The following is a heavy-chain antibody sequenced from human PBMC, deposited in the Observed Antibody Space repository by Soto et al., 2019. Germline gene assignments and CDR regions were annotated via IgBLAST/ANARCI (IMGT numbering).Heavy chain of an antibody. CDR3: ATASTNYYYYYGMDA. CDR1: GYSFSSYW. J-gene: IGHJ6*01. Sequence: GESLKISCKASGYSFSSYWIGWVRQMPWKGLEWMGIIDPRDSETRYSPSFQGQVTISVDKFINTAYLQWSSLKASDTAMYYCATASTNYYYYYGMDAWGQGTTVTVYS. V-gene: IGHV5-51*01. CDR2: IDPRDSET.